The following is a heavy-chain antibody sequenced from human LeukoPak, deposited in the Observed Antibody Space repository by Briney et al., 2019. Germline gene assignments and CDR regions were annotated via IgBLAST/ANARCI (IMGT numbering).Heavy chain of an antibody. CDR1: GYTFTRYA. V-gene: IGHV1-3*01. Sequence: GASVTVSCKASGYTFTRYAMHWVRQAPGQRLEWMGWIDAGNGNTKYSQNFQGRVTFTRDTSASTAYMELSSLIFEDTAVYYCARYYVSGGLDYWGQGTLVTVSS. CDR3: ARYYVSGGLDY. CDR2: IDAGNGNT. J-gene: IGHJ4*02. D-gene: IGHD3-10*01.